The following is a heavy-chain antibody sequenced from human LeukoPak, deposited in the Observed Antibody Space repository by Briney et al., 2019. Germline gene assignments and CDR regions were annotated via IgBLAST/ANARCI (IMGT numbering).Heavy chain of an antibody. D-gene: IGHD6-13*01. CDR1: GGSFSGYY. Sequence: SETLSLTCAVYGGSFSGYYWSWIRQPPGKGLEWIGEINHSGSTNYNPSLKSRVTISVATSKNKFSLKLSSLTAPDTPRSYLTRGSSSSWYSAYYFDYWGQGTLVSVPS. CDR2: INHSGST. V-gene: IGHV4-34*01. J-gene: IGHJ4*02. CDR3: TRGSSSSWYSAYYFDY.